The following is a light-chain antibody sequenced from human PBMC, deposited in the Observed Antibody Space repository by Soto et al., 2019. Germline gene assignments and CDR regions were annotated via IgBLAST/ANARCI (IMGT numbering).Light chain of an antibody. V-gene: IGKV1-27*01. CDR2: AAS. CDR1: HDIMNF. CDR3: QKYSSVPV. Sequence: DIQMTQSPTSLSASVGDRVTITYRASHDIMNFVAWYQQKPGKAPKLLIYAASTLQSGVPSRSSGSGSGTDFTLTINSLQPEDVATYSCQKYSSVPVFGPGTKVEIK. J-gene: IGKJ3*01.